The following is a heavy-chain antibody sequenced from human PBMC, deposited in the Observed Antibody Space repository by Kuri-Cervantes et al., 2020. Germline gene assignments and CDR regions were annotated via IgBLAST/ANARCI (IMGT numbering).Heavy chain of an antibody. D-gene: IGHD3-9*01. CDR1: GGSISSYH. V-gene: IGHV4-59*12. J-gene: IGHJ4*02. CDR3: ARGVRYFDWLSRKTPFDY. CDR2: IYYSGST. Sequence: SETLSLTCTVSGGSISSYHWSWIRQPPGKGLEWIGYIYYSGSTNYNPSLKSRVTISVDTSKNQFSLKLSSVTAADTAVYYCARGVRYFDWLSRKTPFDYWGQGTLVTVSS.